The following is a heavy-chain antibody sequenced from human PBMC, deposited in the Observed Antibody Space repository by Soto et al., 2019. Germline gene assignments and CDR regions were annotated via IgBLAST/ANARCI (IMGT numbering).Heavy chain of an antibody. CDR2: IIPIFGTA. V-gene: IGHV1-69*13. CDR3: ARGPNWNFPRTRFDY. J-gene: IGHJ4*02. Sequence: AVKVSCKASGGTFSSYAISWVRQAPGQGLEWMGGIIPIFGTANYAQKFQGRVTITADESTSTAYMELSSLRSEDTAVYYCARGPNWNFPRTRFDYWGQGTLVTVSS. CDR1: GGTFSSYA. D-gene: IGHD1-7*01.